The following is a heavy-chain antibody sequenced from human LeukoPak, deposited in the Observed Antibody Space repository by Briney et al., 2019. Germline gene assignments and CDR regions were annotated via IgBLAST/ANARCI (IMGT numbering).Heavy chain of an antibody. D-gene: IGHD3-10*01. CDR1: GFTFSSNG. Sequence: PGGSLRLSCVASGFTFSSNGMHWVRQAPGKGLEWVTFIQYDGSKKYYADSVKGRFTISRDNSKNTLYLEMNSLRAQDTAVYYCAKGRGWDSYYYMDVWGKGTTVTISS. J-gene: IGHJ6*03. CDR2: IQYDGSKK. CDR3: AKGRGWDSYYYMDV. V-gene: IGHV3-30*02.